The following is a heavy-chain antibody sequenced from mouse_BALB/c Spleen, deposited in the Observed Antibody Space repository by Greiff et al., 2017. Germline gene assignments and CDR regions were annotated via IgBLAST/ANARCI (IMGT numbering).Heavy chain of an antibody. CDR2: IDPANGNT. D-gene: IGHD1-3*01. CDR3: ARMDNYVAY. J-gene: IGHJ3*01. Sequence: DVKLVESGAELVKPGASVKLSCTASGFNIKDTYMHWVKQRPEQGLEWIGRIDPANGNTKYDPKFQGKATITADTSSNTAYLQLSSLTSEDTAVYYCARMDNYVAYWGQGTLVTVSA. CDR1: GFNIKDTY. V-gene: IGHV14-3*02.